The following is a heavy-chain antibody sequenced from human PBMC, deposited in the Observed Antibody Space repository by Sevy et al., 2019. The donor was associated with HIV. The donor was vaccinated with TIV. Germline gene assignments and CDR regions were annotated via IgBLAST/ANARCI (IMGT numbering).Heavy chain of an antibody. CDR2: ISTGTDHI. D-gene: IGHD3-10*01. Sequence: GGSLRLSCTASGYTFPAFSFNWVRQAPGKGLEWLSYISTGTDHIYYADSAKGRFTISRDDAKNSVYLEMKSLRDQDTALEYCVRRGVDAYNVYFDLWGQGTLVTVSS. CDR1: GYTFPAFS. J-gene: IGHJ4*02. CDR3: VRRGVDAYNVYFDL. V-gene: IGHV3-21*05.